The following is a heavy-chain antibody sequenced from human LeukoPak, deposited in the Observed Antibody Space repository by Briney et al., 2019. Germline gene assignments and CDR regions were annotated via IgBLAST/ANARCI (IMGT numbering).Heavy chain of an antibody. D-gene: IGHD5-24*01. V-gene: IGHV3-30*09. CDR2: ISYDGSYK. CDR1: GFTFSSYA. Sequence: PGGSLRLSCAASGFTFSSYALHWVRQAPGKGLEWVAVISYDGSYKYYADSVKGRFAISRDNSKNTLSLQMNTLRAEDTAVYYSARSEMGTFQYFDDWGQGTLVTVSS. J-gene: IGHJ4*02. CDR3: ARSEMGTFQYFDD.